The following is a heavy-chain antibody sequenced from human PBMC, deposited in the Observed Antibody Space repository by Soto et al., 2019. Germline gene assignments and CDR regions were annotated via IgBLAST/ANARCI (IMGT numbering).Heavy chain of an antibody. CDR1: GITFNTYA. Sequence: EVQLLESGGGLVQPGGSLRLSCAASGITFNTYAMTWVRQAPGMGLEWVSAISGSGGSTYYADSVRDRFTVSRDNSKNTLYLQMSSLRAEDTAVYYCAKRGDYRSFDYWGQGTLVTVSS. CDR3: AKRGDYRSFDY. D-gene: IGHD3-16*01. J-gene: IGHJ4*02. V-gene: IGHV3-23*01. CDR2: ISGSGGST.